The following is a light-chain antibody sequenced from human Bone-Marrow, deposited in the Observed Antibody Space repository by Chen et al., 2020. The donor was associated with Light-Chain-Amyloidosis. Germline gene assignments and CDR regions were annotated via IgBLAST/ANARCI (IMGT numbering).Light chain of an antibody. Sequence: SYVLTQPSSVSVAPGQTATIACGGNNIGSTSVHWYQQTPGQAPLLVVYDDSDRPSGIPERWSGSNSGKTATLPISRVEAGDEADYYCQVWDRSSDRPVFGGGTKLTVL. J-gene: IGLJ3*02. CDR2: DDS. CDR1: NIGSTS. V-gene: IGLV3-21*02. CDR3: QVWDRSSDRPV.